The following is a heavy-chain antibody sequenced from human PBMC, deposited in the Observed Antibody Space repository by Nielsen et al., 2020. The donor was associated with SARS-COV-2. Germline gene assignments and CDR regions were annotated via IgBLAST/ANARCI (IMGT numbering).Heavy chain of an antibody. Sequence: SVKVSCKASGYTFTSYAISWVRQAPGQGLEWMGGIIPIFGTANYAQKFQGRVTITADESTSTAYMELSSLRSEDTAVYYCARAGYSSSSYYYYYYYMDVWGKGTTVTVSS. CDR1: GYTFTSYA. D-gene: IGHD6-6*01. CDR2: IIPIFGTA. J-gene: IGHJ6*03. CDR3: ARAGYSSSSYYYYYYYMDV. V-gene: IGHV1-69*13.